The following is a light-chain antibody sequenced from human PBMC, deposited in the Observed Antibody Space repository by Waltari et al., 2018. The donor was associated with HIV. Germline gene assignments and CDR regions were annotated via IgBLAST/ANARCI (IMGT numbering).Light chain of an antibody. CDR3: SSYTSSNAYVV. CDR1: SSDVGAYNF. Sequence: QSALTQPASVSASPGPSITISCTGTSSDVGAYNFASCYQQYPAKAPKLMIYEVSNRPSGVSDRFSGSKSDNAASLTISGLQAEDEADYYCSSYTSSNAYVVFGGGTKLTVL. J-gene: IGLJ2*01. CDR2: EVS. V-gene: IGLV2-14*01.